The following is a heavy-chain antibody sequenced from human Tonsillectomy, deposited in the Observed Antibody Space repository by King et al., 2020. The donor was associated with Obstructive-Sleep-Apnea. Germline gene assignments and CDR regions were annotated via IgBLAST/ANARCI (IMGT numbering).Heavy chain of an antibody. CDR2: ISSSSSYI. J-gene: IGHJ6*02. Sequence: QLVQSGGGLVKPGGSLRLSCAASGFTFSSYSMNWVRQAPGKGLEWVSSISSSSSYIYYADSVKGRFTISRDNAKNSLYLQMNSLRAEVTAVYYCAKTPSPLYYYYGMDVWGQGTTVTVSS. V-gene: IGHV3-21*01. CDR1: GFTFSSYS. CDR3: AKTPSPLYYYYGMDV.